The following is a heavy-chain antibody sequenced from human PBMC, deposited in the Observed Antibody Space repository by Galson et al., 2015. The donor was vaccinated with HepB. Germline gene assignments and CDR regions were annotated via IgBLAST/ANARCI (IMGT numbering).Heavy chain of an antibody. V-gene: IGHV3-73*01. D-gene: IGHD3-3*01. CDR2: IRSKANTYAT. J-gene: IGHJ3*02. Sequence: SRRRSCAASGVSFSGSAMHWVRPASGKGLEWVGRIRSKANTYATAYSASVKGRFTISRDDSKNTAYLQMNSLKTEDTAVYYCTRHHTIFGVVITGFDIWGQGTMVTVSS. CDR1: GVSFSGSA. CDR3: TRHHTIFGVVITGFDI.